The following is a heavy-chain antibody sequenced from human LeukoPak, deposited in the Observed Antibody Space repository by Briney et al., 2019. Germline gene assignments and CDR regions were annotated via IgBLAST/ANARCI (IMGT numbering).Heavy chain of an antibody. CDR1: GRSISGYY. D-gene: IGHD6-19*01. CDR2: IYTNWTT. CDR3: AREQWLDFDY. V-gene: IGHV4-4*07. Sequence: SQTLSLTHAVSGRSISGYYWSWIRQPAAKGLEWIGRIYTNWTTYYSPSLKSRVTMSVDTSKNQFSLKLSSVTAADTAVYYCAREQWLDFDYWGQGTLVTVSS. J-gene: IGHJ4*02.